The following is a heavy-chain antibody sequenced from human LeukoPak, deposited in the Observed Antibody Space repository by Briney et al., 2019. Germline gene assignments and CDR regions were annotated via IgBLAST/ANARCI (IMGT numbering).Heavy chain of an antibody. V-gene: IGHV3-74*01. J-gene: IGHJ6*03. CDR2: INSDGSST. CDR1: GFTFSSYW. D-gene: IGHD4-11*01. Sequence: GGSLRLSCAASGFTFSSYWMHWVRQAPGKGLVWVSRINSDGSSTSYADSVKGRFTISRDNAKNTLYLQMNSLRAEDTAVYYCARASFNYAAWYYYYMDVWGKGTTVTVSS. CDR3: ARASFNYAAWYYYYMDV.